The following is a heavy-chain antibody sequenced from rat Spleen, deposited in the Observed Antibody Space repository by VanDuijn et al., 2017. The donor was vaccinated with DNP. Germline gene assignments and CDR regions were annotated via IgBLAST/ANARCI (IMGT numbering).Heavy chain of an antibody. D-gene: IGHD1-5*01. Sequence: EVQLVESGGGLVQPGRSLKLSCAASGFIFNDYGMAWVRQTPKKGLEWVATISTGGGTLYYRDSVKGRFTISRDDARSTLYLQMNSLRSEDMATYYCARWGGRYADYFDYWGQGVMVTVSS. CDR1: GFIFNDYG. CDR3: ARWGGRYADYFDY. V-gene: IGHV5S13*01. CDR2: ISTGGGTL. J-gene: IGHJ2*01.